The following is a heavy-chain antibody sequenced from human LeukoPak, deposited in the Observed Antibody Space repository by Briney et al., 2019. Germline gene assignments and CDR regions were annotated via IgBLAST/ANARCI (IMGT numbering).Heavy chain of an antibody. D-gene: IGHD2-2*01. V-gene: IGHV4-31*03. J-gene: IGHJ4*02. CDR3: ARVCRYCSSTSCYLYFDY. CDR1: GGSISSGGYY. CDR2: IYYSGST. Sequence: PSETLSLTCTVSGGSISSGGYYWSWIRQHPGKGLEWVGYIYYSGSTYYNPSLKSRVTISVDTSKNQFSLKLSSVTAADTAVYYCARVCRYCSSTSCYLYFDYWGQGTLVTVSS.